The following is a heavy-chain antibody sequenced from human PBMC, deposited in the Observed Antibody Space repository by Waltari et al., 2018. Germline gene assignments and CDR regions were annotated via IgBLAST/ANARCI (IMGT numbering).Heavy chain of an antibody. CDR2: VSGSGATT. D-gene: IGHD5-12*01. CDR1: GFSFGGFG. V-gene: IGHV3-23*01. CDR3: AKAFRGYSGSYFDI. J-gene: IGHJ4*02. Sequence: EVQLLEYGGGLVQPGGSLRLSCAASGFSFGGFGMNWVRQAPGKGLEWVSGVSGSGATTYYADSVRGRFTVSRDNNRNTMYLQMNSLRAEDTAVYYCAKAFRGYSGSYFDIWGRGTLVAVSA.